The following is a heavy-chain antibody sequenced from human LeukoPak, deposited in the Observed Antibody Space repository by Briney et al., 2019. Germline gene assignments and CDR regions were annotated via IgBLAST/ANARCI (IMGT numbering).Heavy chain of an antibody. V-gene: IGHV4-59*08. D-gene: IGHD2-15*01. Sequence: PSETLSLTCTVSGGSISSYYWSWIRQPPGKGLEWIGYIYYSGITNYNPSLKSRVTISVDTSKNQFSLKLSSVTAADTAVYYCARLGCSGGSCYDLYWGQGTLVTVSS. CDR2: IYYSGIT. J-gene: IGHJ4*02. CDR3: ARLGCSGGSCYDLY. CDR1: GGSISSYY.